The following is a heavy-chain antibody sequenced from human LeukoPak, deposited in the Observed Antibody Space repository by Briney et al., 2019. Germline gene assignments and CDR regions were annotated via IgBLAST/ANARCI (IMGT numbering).Heavy chain of an antibody. CDR3: ARGRPHGNDY. J-gene: IGHJ4*02. V-gene: IGHV3-74*01. CDR1: GFTFSSYR. Sequence: GSLRLSCAASGFTFSSYRMNWVRQVPGKGLVWVSRIVSDGSNTNYADSVKGRFTISRDNAKNTLYLQMNSLRVEDTAVYYCARGRPHGNDYWGQGTLVTVSS. D-gene: IGHD4-23*01. CDR2: IVSDGSNT.